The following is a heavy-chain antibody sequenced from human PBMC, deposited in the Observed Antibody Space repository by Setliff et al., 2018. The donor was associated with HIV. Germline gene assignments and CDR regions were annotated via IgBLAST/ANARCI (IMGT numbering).Heavy chain of an antibody. CDR1: GGSISSSGPGYY. V-gene: IGHV4-39*01. CDR2: VYYSGST. D-gene: IGHD3-3*01. Sequence: TLSLTCTVSGGSISSSGPGYYWGWVRQAPGGGLEWIGSVYYSGSTYYNPSLKSRVTISLDTSKNQLSLRLTSMTAADTAVYYCARSQPDTIFGVVIFDYWGQGKMVTVLL. J-gene: IGHJ4*02. CDR3: ARSQPDTIFGVVIFDY.